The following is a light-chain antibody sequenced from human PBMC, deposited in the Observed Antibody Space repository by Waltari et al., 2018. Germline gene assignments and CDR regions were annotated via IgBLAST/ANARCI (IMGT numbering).Light chain of an antibody. J-gene: IGLJ1*01. Sequence: QSALTQPASVSGSPGQSITIPCTGTSSDVGGNHYVWWYQQHPDKAPKLLIYDVTNRPSGVSNRFSGSKSGNTASLIISGLQAEDEADYYCSSYSSSGTLYVFGSGTKVTVL. CDR2: DVT. CDR3: SSYSSSGTLYV. CDR1: SSDVGGNHY. V-gene: IGLV2-14*03.